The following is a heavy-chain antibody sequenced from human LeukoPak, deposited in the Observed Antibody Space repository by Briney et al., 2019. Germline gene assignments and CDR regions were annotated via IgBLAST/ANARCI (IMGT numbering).Heavy chain of an antibody. V-gene: IGHV4-39*07. Sequence: SETLSLTCTVSGGSISSSSYYWGWIRQPPGKGLEWIGSIYYSGSTYYNPSLKSRVTISVDTSKNQFSLKLSSVTAADTAVYYCARAGSSSSYYYYYYYMDVWGKGTTVTVSS. CDR3: ARAGSSSSYYYYYYYMDV. J-gene: IGHJ6*03. CDR1: GGSISSSSYY. CDR2: IYYSGST. D-gene: IGHD6-6*01.